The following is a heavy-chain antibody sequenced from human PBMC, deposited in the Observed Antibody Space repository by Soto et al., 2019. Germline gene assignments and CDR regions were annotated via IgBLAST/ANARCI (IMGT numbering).Heavy chain of an antibody. CDR3: SWSLNY. V-gene: IGHV3-7*01. Sequence: EVQLVQSGGSLVPPGGSLRLSCAASGFPFSSSWMDWVRQAPGKGLEWVANINQDGSQTYYVDSVEGRFTVSRDNAENSLYLQMDSLRVEDTAVYYCSWSLNYWGLGTLVTVSS. D-gene: IGHD3-3*01. CDR1: GFPFSSSW. CDR2: INQDGSQT. J-gene: IGHJ4*02.